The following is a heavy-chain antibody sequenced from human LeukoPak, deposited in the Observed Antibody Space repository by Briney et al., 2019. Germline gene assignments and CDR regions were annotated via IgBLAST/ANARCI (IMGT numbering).Heavy chain of an antibody. V-gene: IGHV3-7*01. CDR3: ARDVDYANPRHDY. CDR2: INLDGSQK. J-gene: IGHJ4*02. CDR1: GFTVFNYW. Sequence: PGGSLRLSCAASGFTVFNYWMSWVRQAPGKGLEWVAHINLDGSQKYYVDSLKGRFTISRDNAKNSLYLQMNILRAEDTAVYYCARDVDYANPRHDYWGQGTLVTVSS. D-gene: IGHD4/OR15-4a*01.